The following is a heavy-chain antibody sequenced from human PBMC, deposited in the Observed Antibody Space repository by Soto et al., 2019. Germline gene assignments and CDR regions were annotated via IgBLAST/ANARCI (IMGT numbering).Heavy chain of an antibody. CDR2: IYYSGST. Sequence: KASETLSLTCTVSGDSISGYYWSWIRQSPGKGLEWIGYIYYSGSTNYNPSLKSRVTISVDTSKNQFSLKLSSVTAADTAVYYCAGADDYGAKREDYYYGMDVWGQGTTVTVSS. D-gene: IGHD4-17*01. CDR1: GDSISGYY. V-gene: IGHV4-59*01. CDR3: AGADDYGAKREDYYYGMDV. J-gene: IGHJ6*02.